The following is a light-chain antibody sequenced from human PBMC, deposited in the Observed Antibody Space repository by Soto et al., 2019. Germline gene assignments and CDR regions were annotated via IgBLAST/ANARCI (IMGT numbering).Light chain of an antibody. CDR3: QQRHNWLT. CDR1: QSVSNNY. CDR2: GAS. Sequence: EIVLTQSPGTLSLSPGERATLSCRASQSVSNNYLAWYQQKPGQAPRLLIYGASNRATGIPDRFNGSGSGTDFTLTISSLESEDSGIYYCQQRHNWLTFGGGTKVDIK. J-gene: IGKJ4*01. V-gene: IGKV3D-20*02.